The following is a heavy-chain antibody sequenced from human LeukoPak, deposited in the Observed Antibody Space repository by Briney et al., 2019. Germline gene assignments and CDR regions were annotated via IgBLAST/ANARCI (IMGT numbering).Heavy chain of an antibody. V-gene: IGHV1-46*01. CDR1: GYIFTSYY. D-gene: IGHD3-22*01. Sequence: ASVKVSCKASGYIFTSYYMHWVRQAPGQGLGWIGVINPSGGRTSYTQRFQGRVTMTRDTSTSTVYMELSSLTSEDTAVYYCARGLEYYDSSGSPFDYWGQGTLVSVSS. J-gene: IGHJ4*02. CDR3: ARGLEYYDSSGSPFDY. CDR2: INPSGGRT.